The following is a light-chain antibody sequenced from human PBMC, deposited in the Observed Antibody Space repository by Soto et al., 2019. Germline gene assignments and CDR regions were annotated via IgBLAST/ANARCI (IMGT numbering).Light chain of an antibody. CDR3: ISYIPSTTTHWV. CDR2: EVY. Sequence: QSVLTQPASVSGSPGQSITISCTGTNSDVGGYDRVSWYQHHPGKAPKLLIFEVYNRPSGISDRFSGSKSGDTASLTISGLQAEDEADYYCISYIPSTTTHWVFXGGTKVTVL. J-gene: IGLJ3*02. V-gene: IGLV2-14*01. CDR1: NSDVGGYDR.